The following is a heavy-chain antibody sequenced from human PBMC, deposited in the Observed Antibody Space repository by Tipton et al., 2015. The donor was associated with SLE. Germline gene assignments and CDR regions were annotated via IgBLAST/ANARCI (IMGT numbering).Heavy chain of an antibody. CDR1: GGSISSDTYY. CDR2: IYTSGST. V-gene: IGHV4-61*09. D-gene: IGHD6-19*01. CDR3: ARGPIAVAANFDY. J-gene: IGHJ4*02. Sequence: TLSLTCIVSGGSISSDTYYWSWLRQPAGKGLEWIGHIYTSGSTNYNPSLKSRVTISVDTSKNQFSLKLSSVTAADTAVYYCARGPIAVAANFDYWGQGTLVTVSS.